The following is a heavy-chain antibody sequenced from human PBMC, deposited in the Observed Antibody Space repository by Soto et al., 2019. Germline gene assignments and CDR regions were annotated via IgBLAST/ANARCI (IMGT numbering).Heavy chain of an antibody. CDR1: GDSVSSNSAA. J-gene: IGHJ3*01. V-gene: IGHV6-1*01. CDR3: ARVPNPFRLKIGYEDASAF. Sequence: SQXLSLTCAISGDSVSSNSAAWNWIRQSPSRGLEWLGRTYYRSKWYNDYAVSVKSRITINPDTSKNQFSLQLNSVTPEDTAVYYCARVPNPFRLKIGYEDASAFWGQGTMVTVSS. CDR2: TYYRSKWYN. D-gene: IGHD5-12*01.